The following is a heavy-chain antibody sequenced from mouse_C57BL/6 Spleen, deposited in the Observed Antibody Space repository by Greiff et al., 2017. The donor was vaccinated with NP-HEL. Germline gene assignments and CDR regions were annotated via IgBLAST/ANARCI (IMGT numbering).Heavy chain of an antibody. CDR2: IDPSDSYT. Sequence: QVQLQQPGAELVMPGASVKLSCKASGYTFTSYWMHWVKQRPGQGLEWIGEIDPSDSYTNYNQKFKGKSTLTVDKSSSTAYMQLSSLTSEDSAVYYCASSGDGYFYFDYWGQGTTLTVSS. J-gene: IGHJ2*01. V-gene: IGHV1-69*01. CDR3: ASSGDGYFYFDY. D-gene: IGHD2-3*01. CDR1: GYTFTSYW.